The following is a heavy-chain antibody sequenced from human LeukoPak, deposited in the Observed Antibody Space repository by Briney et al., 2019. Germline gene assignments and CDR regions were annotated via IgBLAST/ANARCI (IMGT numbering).Heavy chain of an antibody. CDR2: IYYSGST. Sequence: SETLSLTCTVSGGSISSGGYYWSWIRQHPGKGLEWIGYIYYSGSTYYNPSLKSRVTISVDTSKNRFSLELSSVTAADTAVYYCARQDYGGTSNFDYWGQGTLVTVSS. V-gene: IGHV4-31*03. CDR1: GGSISSGGYY. CDR3: ARQDYGGTSNFDY. D-gene: IGHD4-23*01. J-gene: IGHJ4*02.